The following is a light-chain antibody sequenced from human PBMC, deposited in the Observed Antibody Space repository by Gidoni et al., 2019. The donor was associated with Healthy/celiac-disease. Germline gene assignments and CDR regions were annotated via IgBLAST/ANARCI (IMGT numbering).Light chain of an antibody. Sequence: EIVLTQSSRTLSLSPGERATLSCRASQSVSSSYLAWYQQKPGQAPKLLIYGASSRATGIPDRFSGNGSGTDFTLTISRLEPEDFAVYYCQQYGSSPQTFGQGTKVEIK. CDR1: QSVSSSY. CDR2: GAS. CDR3: QQYGSSPQT. J-gene: IGKJ1*01. V-gene: IGKV3-20*01.